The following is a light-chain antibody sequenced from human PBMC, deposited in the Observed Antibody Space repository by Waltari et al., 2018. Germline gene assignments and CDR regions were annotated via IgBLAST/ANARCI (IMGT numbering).Light chain of an antibody. CDR2: KAS. CDR3: QHGHRIPWT. CDR1: QDISNN. Sequence: DIQMTQSPSSLSASVGYRVTITCQASQDISNNLAWYQQKPGKVPKLLIYKASTLQSGVPSRFSGSGSGTDFTLTISSLQPEDFATYYCQHGHRIPWTFGQGTKVDIK. J-gene: IGKJ1*01. V-gene: IGKV1-16*01.